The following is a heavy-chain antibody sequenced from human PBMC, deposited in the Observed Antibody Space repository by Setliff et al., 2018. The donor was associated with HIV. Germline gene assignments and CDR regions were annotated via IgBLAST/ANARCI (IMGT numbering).Heavy chain of an antibody. CDR2: ISGYNGNT. D-gene: IGHD5-18*01. J-gene: IGHJ6*03. V-gene: IGHV1-18*04. Sequence: DSVKVSCKASGYTFINFGITWVRQAPGQGLEWVGYISGYNGNTKYAQNVQGRVTMTTDTSTSTAYMELRSLRYDDTAVYYCARDPRSGYDSDTAMVTVYYYYMDVWGKGTTVTVS. CDR3: ARDPRSGYDSDTAMVTVYYYYMDV. CDR1: GYTFINFG.